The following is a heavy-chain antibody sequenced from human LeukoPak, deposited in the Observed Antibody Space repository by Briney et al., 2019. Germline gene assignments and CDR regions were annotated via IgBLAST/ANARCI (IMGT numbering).Heavy chain of an antibody. CDR2: IFYSGTT. J-gene: IGHJ4*02. CDR3: ARGWHGPGSPLDY. CDR1: GGSVTSGSYY. D-gene: IGHD3-10*01. V-gene: IGHV4-61*01. Sequence: SETLSLTCTVSGGSVTSGSYYGSWVRHPPGMGLEWIGYIFYSGTTNYNPSLKSRVTISVDTSKNQFSLRLTSATTADTAVYYCARGWHGPGSPLDYWGRGTLVTVSS.